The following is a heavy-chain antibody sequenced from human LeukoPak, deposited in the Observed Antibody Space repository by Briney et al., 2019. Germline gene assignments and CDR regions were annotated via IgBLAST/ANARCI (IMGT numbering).Heavy chain of an antibody. CDR3: AKIGHPVVTAPNDAFDI. V-gene: IGHV3-23*01. Sequence: GGSLRLSCAASGFTFSDYYMSWIRQAPGKGLEWVSAISGTGGSTYYADSVKGRFTISRDNSKNTLYLQMNSLRAEDTAVYYCAKIGHPVVTAPNDAFDIWGQGTMVTVSS. J-gene: IGHJ3*02. CDR1: GFTFSDYY. D-gene: IGHD2-21*02. CDR2: ISGTGGST.